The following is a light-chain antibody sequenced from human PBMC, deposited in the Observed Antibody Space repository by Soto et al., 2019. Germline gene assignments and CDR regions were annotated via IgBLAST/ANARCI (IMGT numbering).Light chain of an antibody. CDR2: GAS. CDR1: QSVTSSY. Sequence: EIVLTQSPGTLSLSPGERATLSCRASQSVTSSYLAWYQQQPGQAPRLLIYGASSRATGIPDRFSGSGSGTDFTLTISRLEPEDFAVYYWQHYDSSPRTFGQGTKVEIK. V-gene: IGKV3-20*01. J-gene: IGKJ1*01. CDR3: QHYDSSPRT.